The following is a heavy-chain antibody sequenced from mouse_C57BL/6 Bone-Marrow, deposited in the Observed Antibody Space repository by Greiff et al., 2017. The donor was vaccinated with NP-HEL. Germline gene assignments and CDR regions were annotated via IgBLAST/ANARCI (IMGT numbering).Heavy chain of an antibody. V-gene: IGHV1-62-2*01. D-gene: IGHD1-1*01. CDR1: GYTFTEYT. CDR3: ARHEALPYYYGPWFAY. Sequence: VQGVESGAELVKPGASVKLSCKASGYTFTEYTIHWVKQRSGQGLEWIGWFYPGSGSIKYNEKFKDKATLTADKSSSTVYMELSRLTSEDSAVYFCARHEALPYYYGPWFAYWGQGTLVTVSA. CDR2: FYPGSGSI. J-gene: IGHJ3*01.